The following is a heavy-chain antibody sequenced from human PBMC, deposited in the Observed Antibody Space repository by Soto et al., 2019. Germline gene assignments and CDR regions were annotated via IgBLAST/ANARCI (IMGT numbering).Heavy chain of an antibody. D-gene: IGHD6-13*01. CDR2: ISSNSAYI. CDR1: GFSFRSLT. Sequence: PXGALLVPGSASGFSFRSLTMNTFRQAPGKGVEGVSTISSNSAYIYYTDALRGRFTISRDNAKNSLHLQMNSLRAEDTAVYYCTRDASRDSSARGWFDPWGPGTLVTVYS. CDR3: TRDASRDSSARGWFDP. V-gene: IGHV3-21*01. J-gene: IGHJ5*02.